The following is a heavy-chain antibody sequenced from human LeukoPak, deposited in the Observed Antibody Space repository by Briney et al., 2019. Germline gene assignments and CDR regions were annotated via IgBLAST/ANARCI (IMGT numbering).Heavy chain of an antibody. J-gene: IGHJ4*02. CDR2: IKQDGSEK. Sequence: ETLSLTCAVYGGSFSGYYWSWIRQPPGKGLEWVANIKQDGSEKYYVDSVKGRFTISRDNAKNSLYLQMNSLRAEDTAVYYCARRGITMIVVVIMHYFDYWGQGTLVTVSS. CDR1: GGSFSGYY. CDR3: ARRGITMIVVVIMHYFDY. V-gene: IGHV3-7*01. D-gene: IGHD3-22*01.